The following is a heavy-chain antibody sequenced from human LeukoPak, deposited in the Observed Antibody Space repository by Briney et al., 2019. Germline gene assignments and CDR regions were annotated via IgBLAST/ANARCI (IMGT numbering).Heavy chain of an antibody. CDR3: ARRAYSSGYYYFDY. D-gene: IGHD6-19*01. CDR2: IYYSGST. J-gene: IGHJ4*02. Sequence: SEILSLTCTVSGGSISSYHWSWIRQPPGKGLEWIGYIYYSGSTNYNPSLRSRVTISVDTSKNQFSLKLSSVTAADTAVYYCARRAYSSGYYYFDYWGQGTQVTVSS. V-gene: IGHV4-59*08. CDR1: GGSISSYH.